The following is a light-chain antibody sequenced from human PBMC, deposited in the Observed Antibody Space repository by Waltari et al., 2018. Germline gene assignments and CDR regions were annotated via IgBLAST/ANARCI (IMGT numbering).Light chain of an antibody. CDR2: GSS. CDR3: QNYERLPVT. J-gene: IGKJ1*01. CDR1: QNIGRT. V-gene: IGKV3-20*01. Sequence: EVVLTQSPGTLSLSPGARAPLSCRASQNIGRTLTWYQQKPGQSPRLLMYGSSIRAAGIPDMFSGSGSGTDFILTITRLEPEDFAVYYCQNYERLPVTFGQGTKVEIK.